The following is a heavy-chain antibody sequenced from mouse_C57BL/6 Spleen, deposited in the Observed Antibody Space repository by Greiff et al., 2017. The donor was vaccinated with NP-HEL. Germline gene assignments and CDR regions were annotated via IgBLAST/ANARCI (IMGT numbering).Heavy chain of an antibody. Sequence: VQLQQSGPVLVKPGASVKMSCKASGYTFTDYYMNWVKQSHGKSLEWIGVINPYNGGTSYNQKFKGKATLTVDKSSSTAYMELNSLTSEDSAVYYCASLYYDYDLAWFAYWGQGTLVTVSA. J-gene: IGHJ3*01. CDR2: INPYNGGT. D-gene: IGHD2-4*01. CDR1: GYTFTDYY. V-gene: IGHV1-19*01. CDR3: ASLYYDYDLAWFAY.